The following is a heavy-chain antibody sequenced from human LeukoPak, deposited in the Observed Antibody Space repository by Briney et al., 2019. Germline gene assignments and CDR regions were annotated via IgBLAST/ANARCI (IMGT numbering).Heavy chain of an antibody. CDR2: IRYDGTSK. Sequence: GGSLRLSCAASGFTFSSYGVHWVRQAPGKGLEWVSFIRYDGTSKFYAASVKGRFTISRDNPKNTLYLQMNSLRAEDTAVYYCAKYGNTFDIWGQGTMVTVSS. CDR3: AKYGNTFDI. V-gene: IGHV3-30*02. CDR1: GFTFSSYG. J-gene: IGHJ3*02. D-gene: IGHD2/OR15-2a*01.